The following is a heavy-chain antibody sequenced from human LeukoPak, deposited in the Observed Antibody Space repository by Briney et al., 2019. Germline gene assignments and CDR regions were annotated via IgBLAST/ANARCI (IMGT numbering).Heavy chain of an antibody. V-gene: IGHV4-30-2*01. D-gene: IGHD6-25*01. Sequence: PSQTLSLICAVSGGSISSGGYSWSWIRQPPGKGLEWIGYIYHSGSTYYNPSLKSRVTISVDRSKNQFSLKLSSVTAADTAVYYCARQDGFRAYDYWGQGTLVTVSS. CDR1: GGSISSGGYS. CDR3: ARQDGFRAYDY. CDR2: IYHSGST. J-gene: IGHJ4*02.